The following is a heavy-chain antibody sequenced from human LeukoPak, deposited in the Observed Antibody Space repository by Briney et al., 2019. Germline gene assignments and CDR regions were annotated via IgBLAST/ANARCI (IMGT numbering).Heavy chain of an antibody. Sequence: GGSLRLSCAASGFTFSGYSMNWVRQAPGKGLEWVSYISSSSSTIHYADSVKGRFIISRDNAKNSLYLQMNSLRAEDTAVYYCARDPRSGSYPDWFDPWGQGTLVTVSS. D-gene: IGHD1-26*01. CDR2: ISSSSSTI. J-gene: IGHJ5*02. V-gene: IGHV3-48*01. CDR3: ARDPRSGSYPDWFDP. CDR1: GFTFSGYS.